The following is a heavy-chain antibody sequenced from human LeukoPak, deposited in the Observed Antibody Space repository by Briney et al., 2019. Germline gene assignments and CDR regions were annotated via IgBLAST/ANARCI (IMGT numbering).Heavy chain of an antibody. D-gene: IGHD3-10*01. V-gene: IGHV3-30*07. CDR3: ARITMVRGVDY. Sequence: GGSLRLSCAASGFTFSSYAMHWVRQAPGKGLEWVAVISYDGSNKYYADSVKGRFTISRDNSKNTLYLQMNSLRAEDTAVYYCARITMVRGVDYWGQGTLVIVSS. CDR1: GFTFSSYA. CDR2: ISYDGSNK. J-gene: IGHJ4*02.